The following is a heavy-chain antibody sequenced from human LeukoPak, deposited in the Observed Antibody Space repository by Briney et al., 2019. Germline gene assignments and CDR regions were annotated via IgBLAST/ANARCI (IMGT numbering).Heavy chain of an antibody. D-gene: IGHD3-10*01. Sequence: SETLSLTCTVSGGSISNYYWSWIRQPAGKGLEWIGRIYTSGSTNYNPSLKSRVTMSVDTSKNQFSLKLSSVTAADTAVYYCARGYYYGSGSHSFDPWGQGTLVTVSS. CDR2: IYTSGST. J-gene: IGHJ5*02. CDR1: GGSISNYY. CDR3: ARGYYYGSGSHSFDP. V-gene: IGHV4-4*07.